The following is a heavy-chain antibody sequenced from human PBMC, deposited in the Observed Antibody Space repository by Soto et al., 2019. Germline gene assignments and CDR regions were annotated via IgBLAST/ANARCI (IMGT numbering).Heavy chain of an antibody. Sequence: SETLSLTCTVSGGSISSGGYYWSWIRQHPGKGLEWIGYIYYSGSTYYNPSLKSRVTISVDTSKNQFSLKLSSVTAADTAVYYCARDWGSSGNYFDYWGQGTLVTVSS. J-gene: IGHJ4*02. CDR2: IYYSGST. CDR3: ARDWGSSGNYFDY. D-gene: IGHD6-6*01. V-gene: IGHV4-31*03. CDR1: GGSISSGGYY.